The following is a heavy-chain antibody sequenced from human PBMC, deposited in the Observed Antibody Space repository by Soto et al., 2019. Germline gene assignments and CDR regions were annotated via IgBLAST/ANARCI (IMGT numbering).Heavy chain of an antibody. CDR2: ISSSSSYI. J-gene: IGHJ4*02. Sequence: GGSLRLSCAASGFTFSSYSMNWVRQAPGKGLEWVSSISSSSSYIYYADSVKGRFTISRDNAKNSLYLQMNSLRAEDTAVYYCARSDPVRGASADYWGQGTLVTVSS. CDR3: ARSDPVRGASADY. D-gene: IGHD3-10*01. CDR1: GFTFSSYS. V-gene: IGHV3-21*01.